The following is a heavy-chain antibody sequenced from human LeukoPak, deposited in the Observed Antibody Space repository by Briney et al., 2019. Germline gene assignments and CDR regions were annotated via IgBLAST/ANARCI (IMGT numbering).Heavy chain of an antibody. CDR1: GFTFSDYG. V-gene: IGHV3-30*18. Sequence: PGGSLRLSCAASGFTFSDYGMHWVRQAPGKGLEWVAVIANDGRDKKYADSVRGRFTISRDNSKNTVYLQMNSLRAEDTAVFYCVKDMKIKAVGYYFDYWGQGTLVTVSS. D-gene: IGHD6-13*01. J-gene: IGHJ4*02. CDR2: IANDGRDK. CDR3: VKDMKIKAVGYYFDY.